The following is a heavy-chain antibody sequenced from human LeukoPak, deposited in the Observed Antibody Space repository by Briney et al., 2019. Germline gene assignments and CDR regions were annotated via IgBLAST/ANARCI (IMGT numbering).Heavy chain of an antibody. CDR2: IYYSGNT. CDR3: ARATTIVLDY. Sequence: SETLSLTCIVSGGSISSYYWSWIRQPPGKGLEWIGYIYYSGNTDYNPSLKSRVTISVDTSKNQFSLKLSSVTAADTAIYYCARATTIVLDYWGQGILVTVSS. D-gene: IGHD3-22*01. V-gene: IGHV4-59*01. J-gene: IGHJ4*02. CDR1: GGSISSYY.